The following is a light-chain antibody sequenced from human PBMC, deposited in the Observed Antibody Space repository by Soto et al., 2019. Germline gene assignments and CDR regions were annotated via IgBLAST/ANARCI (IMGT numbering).Light chain of an antibody. J-gene: IGKJ1*01. CDR3: QQYDSYAWT. Sequence: TQSPGTLSLSPGARATLSCRASQIISSSYLAWYQQKPGKAPKLLIYDASSLESGVPSRFSGIGSGTEFTLTITSLQPDDFATYYCQQYDSYAWTFGQGTKVDIK. CDR2: DAS. V-gene: IGKV1-5*01. CDR1: QIISSS.